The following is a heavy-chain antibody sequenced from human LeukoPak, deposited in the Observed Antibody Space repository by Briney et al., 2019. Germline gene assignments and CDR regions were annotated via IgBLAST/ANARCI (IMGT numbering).Heavy chain of an antibody. J-gene: IGHJ4*02. CDR1: GFTFSSYS. V-gene: IGHV3-21*01. CDR3: ASYYDSSGYPSG. CDR2: ISSSSYI. Sequence: GGSLRLSCAASGFTFSSYSMNWVRQAPGKGLEWVSSISSSSYIYYADSVKGRFTISRDNAKNSLYLQMNSLRAEDTAVYYCASYYDSSGYPSGGGQGTLVTVSS. D-gene: IGHD3-22*01.